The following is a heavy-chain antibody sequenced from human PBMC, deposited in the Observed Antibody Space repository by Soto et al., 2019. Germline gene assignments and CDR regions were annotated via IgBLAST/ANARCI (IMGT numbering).Heavy chain of an antibody. V-gene: IGHV1-69*13. CDR3: ARSVGFTMIVVEPYYYGMDV. J-gene: IGHJ6*02. CDR2: IIPIFGTA. CDR1: GGTFSSYA. D-gene: IGHD3-22*01. Sequence: SVKVSCKASGGTFSSYAISWVRQAPGQGLEWMGGIIPIFGTANYAQKFQGRVTITADESTSTAYMELSSLRSEDTAVYYCARSVGFTMIVVEPYYYGMDVWGQGPTVTVSS.